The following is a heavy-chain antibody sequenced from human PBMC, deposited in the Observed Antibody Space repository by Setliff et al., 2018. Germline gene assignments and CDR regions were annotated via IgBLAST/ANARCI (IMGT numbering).Heavy chain of an antibody. CDR3: AKITGMVGATPYYFGY. D-gene: IGHD1-26*01. CDR1: GGSISSSGYY. V-gene: IGHV4-39*01. Sequence: LSLTCTVSGGSISSSGYYWRWIRQPPGKGLEWIGNIYYSGRTYYNPSLKSRVTISVDTSKNQFSLKLTSVAAADTAVYYCAKITGMVGATPYYFGYWGQGTLVTVSS. CDR2: IYYSGRT. J-gene: IGHJ4*02.